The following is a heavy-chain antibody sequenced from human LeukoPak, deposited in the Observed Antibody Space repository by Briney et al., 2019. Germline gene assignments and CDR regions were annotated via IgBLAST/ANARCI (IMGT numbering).Heavy chain of an antibody. V-gene: IGHV1-2*02. D-gene: IGHD3-22*01. CDR3: AREISGYSDY. CDR2: INANSGDT. Sequence: AAVKVSCKASGYTFTGYYMHWVRQAPGQGLEWMGWINANSGDTKYAQKFQGRVTMTRDTSISTAYMELSRLRSDDTAMYYCAREISGYSDYWGQGTLVRVSS. J-gene: IGHJ4*02. CDR1: GYTFTGYY.